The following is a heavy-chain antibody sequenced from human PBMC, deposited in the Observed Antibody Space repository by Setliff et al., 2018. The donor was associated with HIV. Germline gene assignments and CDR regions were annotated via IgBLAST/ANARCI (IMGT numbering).Heavy chain of an antibody. CDR2: INNGNGDT. CDR3: ATGIAAAGGIDY. V-gene: IGHV1-3*03. J-gene: IGHJ4*02. D-gene: IGHD6-13*01. Sequence: ASVKVSCKASGYIFSNHALHWVRQAPGQRLEWMGWINNGNGDTKYSQDFRGRVTITRDSFASTAYMELSSLISEDMALYYCATGIAAAGGIDYWGQGTLVTVSS. CDR1: GYIFSNHA.